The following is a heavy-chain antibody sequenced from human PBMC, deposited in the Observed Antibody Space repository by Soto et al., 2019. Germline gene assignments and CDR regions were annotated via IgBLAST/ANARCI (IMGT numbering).Heavy chain of an antibody. V-gene: IGHV4-39*01. Sequence: SETLSLTCTVSGGSISSSSYYWGWIRQPPGKGLEWIGSIYYSGSTYYNPSLKSRVTISVDTSKNQFSLKLSSVTAADTAVYYCYVWGSYRPDAFDIWGQGTMVTVSS. CDR2: IYYSGST. CDR1: GGSISSSSYY. J-gene: IGHJ3*02. D-gene: IGHD3-16*02. CDR3: YVWGSYRPDAFDI.